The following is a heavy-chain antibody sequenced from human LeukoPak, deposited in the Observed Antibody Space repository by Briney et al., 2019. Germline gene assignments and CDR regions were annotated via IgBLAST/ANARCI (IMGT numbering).Heavy chain of an antibody. J-gene: IGHJ1*01. CDR3: AKASHDYGDYVPPYFQH. Sequence: GGSLRLSCAASGFTFSSYAMSWVRQAPGKGLEWVSTISGSGGSTYYADSVKGRFTISRDNSKNTLYLQMNSLRAEDTALYYCAKASHDYGDYVPPYFQHWGQGTLVTVSS. CDR1: GFTFSSYA. D-gene: IGHD4-17*01. V-gene: IGHV3-23*01. CDR2: ISGSGGST.